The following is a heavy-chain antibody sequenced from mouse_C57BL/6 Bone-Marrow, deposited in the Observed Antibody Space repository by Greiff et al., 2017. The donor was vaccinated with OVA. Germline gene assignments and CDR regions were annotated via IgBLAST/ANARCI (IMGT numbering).Heavy chain of an antibody. J-gene: IGHJ1*03. Sequence: VQLQQSGAELVRPGSSVKLSCKASGYTFTSYWMHWVKQRPIQGLEWIGNIDPSDSETHYNQKFKDKATLTVDTSSSTAYMQLSSRTSEDSAVDYCGGGKESNLYLDGWGTGTTVTVSS. CDR1: GYTFTSYW. CDR3: GGGKESNLYLDG. CDR2: IDPSDSET. D-gene: IGHD2-5*01. V-gene: IGHV1-52*01.